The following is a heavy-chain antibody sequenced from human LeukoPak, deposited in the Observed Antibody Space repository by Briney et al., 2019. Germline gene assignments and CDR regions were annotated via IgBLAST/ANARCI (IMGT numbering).Heavy chain of an antibody. Sequence: GASVKVSCKASGYIFTTYGISWVRQAPGQGLEWMGGIIPIFGTANYAQKFQGRVTITADKSTSTAYMELSSLRSEDTAAYYCARSSIIAAAGPYYFDYWGQGTLVTVSS. D-gene: IGHD6-13*01. V-gene: IGHV1-69*06. CDR3: ARSSIIAAAGPYYFDY. J-gene: IGHJ4*02. CDR1: GYIFTTYG. CDR2: IIPIFGTA.